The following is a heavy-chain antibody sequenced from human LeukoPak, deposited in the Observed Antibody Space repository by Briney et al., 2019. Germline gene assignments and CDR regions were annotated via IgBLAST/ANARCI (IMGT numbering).Heavy chain of an antibody. CDR3: AGGPRWLAFDY. CDR1: GFTVSSNY. Sequence: PGGSLRLSCAASGFTVSSNYMAWVRQAPGKGLEWVSVIYNGVNTNYADSVKGRFTISRGNSKNTLYLQMNSLRAEDTAVYYCAGGPRWLAFDYWGQGTLVTVSS. J-gene: IGHJ4*02. D-gene: IGHD6-19*01. V-gene: IGHV3-53*01. CDR2: IYNGVNT.